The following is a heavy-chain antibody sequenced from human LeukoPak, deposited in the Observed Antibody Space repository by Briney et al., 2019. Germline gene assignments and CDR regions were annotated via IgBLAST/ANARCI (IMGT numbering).Heavy chain of an antibody. V-gene: IGHV4-4*07. CDR1: GGSISSYY. CDR2: IYTSGSTSGNT. Sequence: SETLSLTCTVSGGSISSYYWSWIRQPAGKGLEWIGRIYTSGSTSGNTIYNPSLKSRVTMSVDTSKNQFSLKVSSMTAADTAVYYWGRGAPGTGNFDYWGQGTLVTVSS. D-gene: IGHD6-13*01. CDR3: GRGAPGTGNFDY. J-gene: IGHJ4*02.